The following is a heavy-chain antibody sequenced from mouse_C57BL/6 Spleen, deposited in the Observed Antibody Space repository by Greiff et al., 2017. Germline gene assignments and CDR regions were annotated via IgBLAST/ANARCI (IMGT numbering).Heavy chain of an antibody. CDR1: GYTFTDYY. CDR2: INPNNGGT. D-gene: IGHD2-5*01. Sequence: EVKLQQSGPELVKPGASVKISCKASGYTFTDYYMNWVKQSHGKSLEWIGDINPNNGGTSYNQKFKGKATLTVDKSSSTAYMELRSLTSEDSAVYYCAGADSNSWFAYWGQGTLVTVSA. V-gene: IGHV1-26*01. CDR3: AGADSNSWFAY. J-gene: IGHJ3*01.